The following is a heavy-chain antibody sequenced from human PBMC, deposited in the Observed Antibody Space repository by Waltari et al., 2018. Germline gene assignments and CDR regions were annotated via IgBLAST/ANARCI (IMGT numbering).Heavy chain of an antibody. D-gene: IGHD3-9*01. J-gene: IGHJ4*02. CDR3: ARGGHVDWLPPDY. V-gene: IGHV3-74*01. CDR2: IHTGGSGT. Sequence: EVQLVESGGDLVQPGGSLRLSCAARGVRFMTNGMHWVRQAPGKGLVWVSRIHTGGSGTRYADSVEDRFTISRDNTKNTLYLQMNSLRVEDTAVYYCARGGHVDWLPPDYWGQGTLVAVSS. CDR1: GVRFMTNG.